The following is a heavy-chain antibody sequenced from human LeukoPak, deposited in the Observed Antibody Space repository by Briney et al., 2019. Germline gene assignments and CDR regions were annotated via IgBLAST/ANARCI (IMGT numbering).Heavy chain of an antibody. Sequence: PSETLSLTCTVSGGSISSGGYYWSWIRQHPGKGLEFIGYIFYSGTTYYNPPLKSRVDTSLNQFSLKVISVTAADTAVYYCARYGAPFDSWGQGTLVTVSS. D-gene: IGHD4-17*01. CDR3: ARYGAPFDS. J-gene: IGHJ4*02. CDR2: IFYSGTT. CDR1: GGSISSGGYY. V-gene: IGHV4-31*03.